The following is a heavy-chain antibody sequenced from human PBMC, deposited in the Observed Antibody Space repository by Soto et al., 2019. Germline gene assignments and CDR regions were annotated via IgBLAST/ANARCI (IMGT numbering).Heavy chain of an antibody. V-gene: IGHV1-69*06. D-gene: IGHD6-13*01. CDR3: ASSYSSSWFYYYYGMDV. Sequence: QVQLVQSGAEVKRPGSSVKVSCKASGGTFSSYAITWVRQPPAQRLQWMGGIIPIFGTANYAQKFQGRVTITADKSTSTAYMELSSLRSEDTAVYYCASSYSSSWFYYYYGMDVWGQGTTVTVSS. CDR2: IIPIFGTA. J-gene: IGHJ6*02. CDR1: GGTFSSYA.